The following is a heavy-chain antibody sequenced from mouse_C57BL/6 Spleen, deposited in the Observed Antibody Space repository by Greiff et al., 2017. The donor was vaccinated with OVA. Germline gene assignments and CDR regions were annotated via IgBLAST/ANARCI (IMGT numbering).Heavy chain of an antibody. J-gene: IGHJ2*01. CDR3: AVADPYYCDY. D-gene: IGHD1-1*01. V-gene: IGHV2-5*01. CDR2: IWRGGST. Sequence: QVQLQQSGPGLVQPSQSLSITCTVSGFSLTSYGVHWVRQSPGKGLEWLGVIWRGGSTDYNAAFMSRLSITNDNSKSQVFFKMNSLQADDTAIYYCAVADPYYCDYWGQGTTLTVSS. CDR1: GFSLTSYG.